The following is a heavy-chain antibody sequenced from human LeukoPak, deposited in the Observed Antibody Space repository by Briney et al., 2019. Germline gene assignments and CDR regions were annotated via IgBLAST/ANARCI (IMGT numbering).Heavy chain of an antibody. CDR1: GGSISSYY. CDR3: ARRGSGSLVNWFEP. D-gene: IGHD3-10*01. J-gene: IGHJ5*02. V-gene: IGHV4-4*09. Sequence: SETLSLTCTVSGGSISSYYWSWIRQPPGKGLEWIGYIYTSGSTNYNPSLKSRVTISVDTSKNQFSLKLSSVTAADTAVYYCARRGSGSLVNWFEPWGQGTLVTVSS. CDR2: IYTSGST.